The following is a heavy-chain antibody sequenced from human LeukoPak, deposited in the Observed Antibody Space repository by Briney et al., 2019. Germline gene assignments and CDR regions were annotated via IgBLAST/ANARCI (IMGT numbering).Heavy chain of an antibody. Sequence: GGSLRLSCAASGFTFSTCAMNWVRQAPGKGLEWVSSISSSSSYIYYADSVKGRFTISRDNAKNSLYLQMNSLRAEDTAVYYCARDCSSTSCYGAVDYWGQGTLVTVSS. CDR2: ISSSSSYI. D-gene: IGHD2-2*01. V-gene: IGHV3-21*01. J-gene: IGHJ4*02. CDR1: GFTFSTCA. CDR3: ARDCSSTSCYGAVDY.